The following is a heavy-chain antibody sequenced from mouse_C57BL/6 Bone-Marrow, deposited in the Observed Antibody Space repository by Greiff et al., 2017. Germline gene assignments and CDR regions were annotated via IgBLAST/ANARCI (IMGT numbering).Heavy chain of an antibody. CDR3: ARRRDYGSSWDYCDY. CDR2: IDPANGNT. V-gene: IGHV14-3*01. Sequence: EVQLQQSVAELVRPGASVKLSCTASGFNIKNTYMHWVKQRPEQGLEWIGRIDPANGNTKYAPKFQGKATLTADTSSNTAYMQLSSQTSEDTAIYYCARRRDYGSSWDYCDYWGQGTTLTVSS. CDR1: GFNIKNTY. D-gene: IGHD1-1*01. J-gene: IGHJ2*01.